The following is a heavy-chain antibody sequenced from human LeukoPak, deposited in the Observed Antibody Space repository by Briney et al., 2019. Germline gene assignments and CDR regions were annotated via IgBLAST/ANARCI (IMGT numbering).Heavy chain of an antibody. V-gene: IGHV3-7*03. D-gene: IGHD3-16*01. J-gene: IGHJ4*02. CDR1: GFTFSNYL. CDR2: IKKDGSEK. Sequence: GGSLRLSCAASGFTFSNYLMSWVRQAPGKGLEWVANIKKDGSEKYYVDSVKGRFTISRDNAKNSLYLQMNSLRADDTAVYYCARQTYYDYVGGSFLETPYFDYWGQGTLVTVSS. CDR3: ARQTYYDYVGGSFLETPYFDY.